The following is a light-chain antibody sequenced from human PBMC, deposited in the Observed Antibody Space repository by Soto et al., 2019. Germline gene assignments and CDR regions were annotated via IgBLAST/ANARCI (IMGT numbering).Light chain of an antibody. CDR3: QQYDSYSKT. Sequence: DIQMTQSPSTLSASVGDRVTITCRASQSISRSLAWYQQNPGKAPKLLIYDASSLESGVPSRFSGSGSGTEFTLTISSLQPDDFATYFCQQYDSYSKTFGQGTQLEIK. V-gene: IGKV1-5*01. CDR1: QSISRS. CDR2: DAS. J-gene: IGKJ2*01.